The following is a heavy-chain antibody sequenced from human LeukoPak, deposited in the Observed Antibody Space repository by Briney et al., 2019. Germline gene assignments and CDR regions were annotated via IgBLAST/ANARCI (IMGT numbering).Heavy chain of an antibody. CDR1: GFTFSSYA. D-gene: IGHD6-13*01. CDR3: ARGLATAAAY. CDR2: FSYSGGST. Sequence: GGSLRLSCAASGFTFSSYAMSWVRQAPGKGLEWVSTFSYSGGSTYYADSVKGRLTISRDNAKNSVYLQMNSLRGEDTAVYYCARGLATAAAYWGQGTLVTVSS. V-gene: IGHV3-23*01. J-gene: IGHJ4*02.